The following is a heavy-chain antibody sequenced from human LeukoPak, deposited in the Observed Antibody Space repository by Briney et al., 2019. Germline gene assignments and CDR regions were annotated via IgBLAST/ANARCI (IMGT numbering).Heavy chain of an antibody. J-gene: IGHJ4*02. CDR1: RFTFSDYD. CDR3: ARDGGIIDY. D-gene: IGHD3-16*01. Sequence: PGGSLRLSCAPSRFTFSDYDMSWIRQAPGKGLEWVSYISSSSSYTKYADSVKGRFTISRDNAKNSLYLQMNSLRAEDTAVYYCARDGGIIDYWGQGTLVTVSS. V-gene: IGHV3-11*05. CDR2: ISSSSSYT.